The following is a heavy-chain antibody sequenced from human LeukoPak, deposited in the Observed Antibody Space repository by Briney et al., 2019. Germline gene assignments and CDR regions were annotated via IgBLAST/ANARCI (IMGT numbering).Heavy chain of an antibody. CDR3: ARVVVGSGSYYRQFDP. Sequence: ASVKVSCKASGYSFSGHYMHWVRQAPGQGPEWMGWISPNSGGTNYAQKFQGRVTMTGDTSISTAYMELSRLRSDDTAVYYYARVVVGSGSYYRQFDPWGQGTLVTVSS. CDR1: GYSFSGHY. D-gene: IGHD3-10*01. J-gene: IGHJ5*02. CDR2: ISPNSGGT. V-gene: IGHV1-2*02.